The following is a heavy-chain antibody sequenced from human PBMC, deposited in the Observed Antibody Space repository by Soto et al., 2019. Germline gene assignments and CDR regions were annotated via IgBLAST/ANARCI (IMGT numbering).Heavy chain of an antibody. J-gene: IGHJ3*02. Sequence: DVQLVESGGGLVRPGGSLRLSCAASGFTFSNAWMYWVRQAPGKGLEWVGRIKTKTDGATTDYAAPVQGRFTISRGDSRNTLFLHMNTLRTEDTGVYYCTTDRLVRGAMLDAFDIWGQGTLVTVSS. V-gene: IGHV3-15*07. CDR3: TTDRLVRGAMLDAFDI. CDR1: GFTFSNAW. CDR2: IKTKTDGATT. D-gene: IGHD3-16*01.